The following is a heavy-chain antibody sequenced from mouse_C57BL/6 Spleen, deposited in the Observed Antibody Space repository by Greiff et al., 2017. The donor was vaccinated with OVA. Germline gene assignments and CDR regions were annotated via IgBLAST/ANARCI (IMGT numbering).Heavy chain of an antibody. CDR1: GYTFTGYW. CDR3: ARRDGSYGY. CDR2: IFPGRGST. D-gene: IGHD2-12*01. V-gene: IGHV1-9*01. J-gene: IGHJ4*01. Sequence: QVQLQQSGAELMKPGASVKLSCKASGYTFTGYWIEWVKQRPGHGLEWIGEIFPGRGSTNYNEKFKSKATFTADKSSNTAYMQLSSLTTEDSDVDNSARRDGSYGYWGQGTSVTVSS.